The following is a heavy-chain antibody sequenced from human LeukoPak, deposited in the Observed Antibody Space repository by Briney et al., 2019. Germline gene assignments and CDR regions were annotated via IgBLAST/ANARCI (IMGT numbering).Heavy chain of an antibody. CDR1: GFTFSSYA. CDR2: ISGSGGST. CDR3: AKTKGIKLLWTRREYDAFDI. V-gene: IGHV3-23*01. Sequence: GGSLRLSCAASGFTFSSYAMSWVRQAPGKGLEWVSAISGSGGSTYYADSVKGRFTISRDNSKNTLYLRMNSLRAEDTAVYYCAKTKGIKLLWTRREYDAFDIWGQGTMVTVSS. J-gene: IGHJ3*02. D-gene: IGHD3-10*01.